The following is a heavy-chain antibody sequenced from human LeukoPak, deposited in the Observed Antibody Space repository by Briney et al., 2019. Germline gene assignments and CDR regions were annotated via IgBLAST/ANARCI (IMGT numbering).Heavy chain of an antibody. CDR1: GFTFDDYG. V-gene: IGHV3-20*04. D-gene: IGHD1-26*01. Sequence: PGGSLRLSCAASGFTFDDYGMSWVRQAPGKGLEWVSGINWNGGSTGYADSVKGRFTISRDNAKNSLYLQMNSLRAEDTALYYCARDSRHHRFLYWDWFDPWGQGTLVAVSS. CDR3: ARDSRHHRFLYWDWFDP. CDR2: INWNGGST. J-gene: IGHJ5*02.